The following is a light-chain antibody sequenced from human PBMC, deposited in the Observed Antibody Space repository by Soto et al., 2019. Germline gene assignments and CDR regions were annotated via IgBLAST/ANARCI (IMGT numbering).Light chain of an antibody. J-gene: IGLJ1*01. CDR2: DVS. CDR1: SSDVGGYNY. CDR3: SSYTSSSTHNYV. Sequence: QSALTQPASVSGSPGQPITISCTGTSSDVGGYNYVSWYQQHPGKAPKLMIYDVSNRPSGVSNRFSGSKSGNTASLTISGLQAEDEADYYCSSYTSSSTHNYVFGTGTKLTVL. V-gene: IGLV2-14*01.